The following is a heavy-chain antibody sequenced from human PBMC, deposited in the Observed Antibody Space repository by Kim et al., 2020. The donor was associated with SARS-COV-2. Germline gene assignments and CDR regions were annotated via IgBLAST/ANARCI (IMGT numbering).Heavy chain of an antibody. CDR1: GGSFSGYY. CDR2: INHSGST. J-gene: IGHJ2*01. CDR3: ARGRVKVVPAAIHVGWYFDL. Sequence: SETLSLTCAVYGGSFSGYYWSWIRQPPGKGLEWIGEINHSGSTNYNPSLKSRVTISVDTSKNQFSLKLSSVTAADTAVYYCARGRVKVVPAAIHVGWYFDLWGRGTLVTVSS. V-gene: IGHV4-34*01. D-gene: IGHD2-2*01.